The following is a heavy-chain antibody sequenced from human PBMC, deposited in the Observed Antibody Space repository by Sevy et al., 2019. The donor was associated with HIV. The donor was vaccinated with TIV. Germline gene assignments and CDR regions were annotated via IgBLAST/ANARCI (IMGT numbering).Heavy chain of an antibody. Sequence: GGSLRLSCAASGFTFSGSAMQWVRQASGKGLEWLGRIRSKGNSYATAYAASVKGRFTISRDDSKNTVYLQMNSLKTEDTAVYYCTRGGARDSSSWYDYFDYWGQGTLVTVSS. CDR2: IRSKGNSYAT. CDR1: GFTFSGSA. CDR3: TRGGARDSSSWYDYFDY. J-gene: IGHJ4*02. V-gene: IGHV3-73*01. D-gene: IGHD6-13*01.